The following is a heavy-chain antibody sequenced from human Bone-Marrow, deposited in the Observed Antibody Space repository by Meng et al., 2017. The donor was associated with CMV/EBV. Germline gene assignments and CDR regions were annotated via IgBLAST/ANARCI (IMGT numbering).Heavy chain of an antibody. D-gene: IGHD1-1*01. J-gene: IGHJ4*02. V-gene: IGHV1-8*02. CDR1: RYTFTAHY. CDR3: ARAPWNDDY. CDR2: MNPNSGNT. Sequence: ASVKVSCKASRYTFTAHYIHWVRQATGQGLEWMGWMNPNSGNTGYAQKFQGRVTMTRNTSISTAYMELSSLRSEDTAVYYCARAPWNDDYWGQGTMVTVSS.